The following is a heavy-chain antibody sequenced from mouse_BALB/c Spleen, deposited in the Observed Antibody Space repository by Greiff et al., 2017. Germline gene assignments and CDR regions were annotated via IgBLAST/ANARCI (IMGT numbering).Heavy chain of an antibody. V-gene: IGHV3-2*02. J-gene: IGHJ4*01. CDR1: GYSITSDYA. D-gene: IGHD1-1*01. CDR3: ARHYGTDAMDY. Sequence: EVKLMESGPGLVKPSQSLSLTCTVTGYSITSDYAWNWIRQFPGNKLEWMGYISYSGSTSYNPSLKSRISITRDTSKNQFFLQLNSVTTEDTATYYCARHYGTDAMDYWGQGTSVTVSS. CDR2: ISYSGST.